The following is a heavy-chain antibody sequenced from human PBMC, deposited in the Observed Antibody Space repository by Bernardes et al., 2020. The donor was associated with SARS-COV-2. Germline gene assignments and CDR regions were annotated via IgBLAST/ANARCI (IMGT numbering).Heavy chain of an antibody. D-gene: IGHD5-18*01. Sequence: SETLSLTCAVSGYSISSGYYWGWIRQPPGKGLEWIGSIYHSGSTYYNPSLKSRVTISVDTSKNHFSLKLSSVTAADTAVYYCTRVTQLWFLDYWGQGSLVTVSS. J-gene: IGHJ4*02. V-gene: IGHV4-38-2*01. CDR3: TRVTQLWFLDY. CDR2: IYHSGST. CDR1: GYSISSGYY.